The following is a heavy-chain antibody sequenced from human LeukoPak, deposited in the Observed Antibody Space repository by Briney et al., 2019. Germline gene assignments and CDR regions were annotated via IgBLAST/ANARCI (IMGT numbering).Heavy chain of an antibody. Sequence: ASVKVSCKASGGTFSSYAFSWVRQAPGQGLEWMGGIIPIFDATNSAQKFQGRVTITTDESTSTAYMELSSLRSEDTAVYYCARDLKYSSAPDVDKTFDPWGQGTLVTVSS. CDR1: GGTFSSYA. CDR3: ARDLKYSSAPDVDKTFDP. V-gene: IGHV1-69*05. CDR2: IIPIFDAT. J-gene: IGHJ5*02. D-gene: IGHD6-25*01.